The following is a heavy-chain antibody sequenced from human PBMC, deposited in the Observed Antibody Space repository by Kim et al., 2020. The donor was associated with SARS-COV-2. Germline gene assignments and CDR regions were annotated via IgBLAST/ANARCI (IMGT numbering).Heavy chain of an antibody. CDR3: ARDVGSGSLSAYYFDY. J-gene: IGHJ4*02. Sequence: SLKSRVTISVDTSKNQFSLKLSSVTAADTAVYYCARDVGSGSLSAYYFDYWGQGTLVTVSS. V-gene: IGHV4-30-2*05. D-gene: IGHD3-10*01.